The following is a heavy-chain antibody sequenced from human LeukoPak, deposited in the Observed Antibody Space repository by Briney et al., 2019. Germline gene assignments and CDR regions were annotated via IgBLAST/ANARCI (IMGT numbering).Heavy chain of an antibody. Sequence: SETLSLTCTVSGGSISSYYWSWIRQPAGKGLEWIGRIYTSGSTNYNPSLKSRVTMSVDTSKNQFSLKLSSVTAADTAVYYCARGRRDGCNLDAFDIWGQGTMVTVSS. CDR3: ARGRRDGCNLDAFDI. CDR2: IYTSGST. CDR1: GGSISSYY. V-gene: IGHV4-4*07. J-gene: IGHJ3*02. D-gene: IGHD5-24*01.